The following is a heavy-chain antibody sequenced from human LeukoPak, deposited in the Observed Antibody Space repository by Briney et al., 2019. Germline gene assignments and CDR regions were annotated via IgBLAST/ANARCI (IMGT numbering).Heavy chain of an antibody. D-gene: IGHD2-2*01. J-gene: IGHJ4*02. V-gene: IGHV1-3*01. Sequence: ASVKVSCKASGYTFTSYAMHWVRQAPGQRLEWMGWINAGNGNTKYSQKFQGRVTITRDTSTSTAYMELRSLRSDDTAVYYCARDLRRGPFSIRGDYWGQGTLVTVSS. CDR2: INAGNGNT. CDR3: ARDLRRGPFSIRGDY. CDR1: GYTFTSYA.